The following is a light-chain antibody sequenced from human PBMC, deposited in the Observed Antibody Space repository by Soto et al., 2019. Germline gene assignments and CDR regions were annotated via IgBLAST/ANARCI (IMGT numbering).Light chain of an antibody. V-gene: IGLV2-8*01. CDR2: DVT. Sequence: QSALTQPPSASGSPGQSVTISRAGTSNDVGYYDFVSWHQQYPGKAPKVIIYDVTKRPSGVPDRFSGSRSGNTASLTISGLRAEDEAYYYCCSYAGSNNFYAFGSGTKVTVL. CDR3: CSYAGSNNFYA. J-gene: IGLJ1*01. CDR1: SNDVGYYDF.